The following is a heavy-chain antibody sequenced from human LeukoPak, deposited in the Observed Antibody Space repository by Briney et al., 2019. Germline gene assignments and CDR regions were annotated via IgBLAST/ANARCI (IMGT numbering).Heavy chain of an antibody. CDR2: MNANSGNT. CDR1: GYTLTSYD. J-gene: IGHJ4*02. Sequence: GASVKVSCKASGYTLTSYDINWVRQATGQGLEWMGWMNANSGNTGYAQKFQGRVTMTSNTSISTAYMELSSLRSEDTAVYYCARKDSSRRYFYWGQGTLVTVSS. CDR3: ARKDSSRRYFY. V-gene: IGHV1-8*01. D-gene: IGHD6-13*01.